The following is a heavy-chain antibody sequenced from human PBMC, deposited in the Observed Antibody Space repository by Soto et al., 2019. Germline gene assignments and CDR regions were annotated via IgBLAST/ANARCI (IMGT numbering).Heavy chain of an antibody. J-gene: IGHJ6*03. Sequence: SETLSLTCAVYGGSFSGYYWSWIRQPPGKGLEWIGEINHSGSTNYNPSLKSRVTISVDTSKNQFSLTLNSVTAADTATYYCARGGISHWAYFYYMDVWDRGTTVTVSS. CDR2: INHSGST. D-gene: IGHD2-21*01. CDR3: ARGGISHWAYFYYMDV. CDR1: GGSFSGYY. V-gene: IGHV4-34*01.